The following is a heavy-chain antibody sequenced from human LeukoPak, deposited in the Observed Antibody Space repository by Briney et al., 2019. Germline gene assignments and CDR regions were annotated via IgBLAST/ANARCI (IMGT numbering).Heavy chain of an antibody. CDR2: INPSGGST. Sequence: ASVKVSCKASGYTFTSYYMHWVRQAPGQGLEWMGIINPSGGSTSYAQKFQGRVTMTRDMSTSTVYMELSSLRSEDTAVYYCARFSSGCYPEGYYYMDVWGKGTTVTVSS. CDR3: ARFSSGCYPEGYYYMDV. V-gene: IGHV1-46*01. D-gene: IGHD3-22*01. CDR1: GYTFTSYY. J-gene: IGHJ6*03.